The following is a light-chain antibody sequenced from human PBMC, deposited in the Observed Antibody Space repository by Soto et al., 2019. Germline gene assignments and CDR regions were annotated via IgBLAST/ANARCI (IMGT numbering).Light chain of an antibody. J-gene: IGKJ4*01. V-gene: IGKV3-20*01. CDR2: GAS. CDR1: QSVFSSY. Sequence: EIVFTQAPGTLSLPPGERATLSCRASQSVFSSYLAWYQQKPGQAPRLLTYGASSRATGIPDRFSGSGSGTDFTLTISRLEPEDFAVYYCQQYGSSPRTFGGGTKVDIK. CDR3: QQYGSSPRT.